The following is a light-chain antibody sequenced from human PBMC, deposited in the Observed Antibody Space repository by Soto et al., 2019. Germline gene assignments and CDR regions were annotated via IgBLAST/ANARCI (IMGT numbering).Light chain of an antibody. Sequence: DIQMTQSPSSLSASVGDRVTITCQASQDISNFLNWYQQKPGKAPQVLIYETSNLETGVPSRFSGSGSGTDFTFTISSLQPEDIGTYYCQQYDNLPLTFGGGTKLQIK. CDR3: QQYDNLPLT. CDR1: QDISNF. J-gene: IGKJ4*01. V-gene: IGKV1-33*01. CDR2: ETS.